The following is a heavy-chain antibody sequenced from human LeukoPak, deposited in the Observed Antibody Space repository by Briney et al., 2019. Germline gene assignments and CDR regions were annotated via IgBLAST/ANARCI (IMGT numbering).Heavy chain of an antibody. CDR3: ARDHRSSGWYVPDGMDV. CDR2: IYSGGST. D-gene: IGHD6-19*01. J-gene: IGHJ6*02. CDR1: GFTVSSNY. V-gene: IGHV3-66*01. Sequence: GGSLRLSCAASGFTVSSNYMSWVRQAPGKGLEWVSVIYSGGSTYYADSVKGRFTISRDNSKNTLYLQMNSLRAEDTAVYYCARDHRSSGWYVPDGMDVWGQGTTVTVSS.